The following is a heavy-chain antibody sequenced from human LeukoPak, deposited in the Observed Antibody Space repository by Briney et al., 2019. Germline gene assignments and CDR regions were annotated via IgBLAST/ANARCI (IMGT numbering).Heavy chain of an antibody. CDR3: ARDGQSGWYGY. J-gene: IGHJ4*02. Sequence: GASVKVSCKASGGTFSSYAISWVRQAPGQGLEWMGWISAYNGNTNYAQKLQGRVTMTTDTSTSTAYMELRSLRSDDTAVYYCARDGQSGWYGYWGQGTLVTVSS. V-gene: IGHV1-18*01. D-gene: IGHD6-19*01. CDR2: ISAYNGNT. CDR1: GGTFSSYA.